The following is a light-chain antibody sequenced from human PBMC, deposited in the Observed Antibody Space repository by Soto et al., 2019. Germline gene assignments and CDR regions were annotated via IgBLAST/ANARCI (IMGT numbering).Light chain of an antibody. CDR3: QQYNSYPQT. CDR2: KAS. CDR1: QSISSW. J-gene: IGKJ1*01. Sequence: DIPMTQSPSTLSASVGDRVTITCRASQSISSWLAWYQQKPGKAPKLLIYKASSLESGVPSRFSGSASGTEFTLTISSLQPDDFATYYCQQYNSYPQTFGQGTKVEIK. V-gene: IGKV1-5*03.